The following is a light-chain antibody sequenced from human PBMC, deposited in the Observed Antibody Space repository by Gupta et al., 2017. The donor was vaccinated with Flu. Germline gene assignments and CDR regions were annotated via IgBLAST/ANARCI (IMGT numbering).Light chain of an antibody. CDR1: QTVSSHY. J-gene: IGKJ1*01. Sequence: EIVLTQSPGTLSLSPGERATLSCRASQTVSSHYLAWDQWKPGQAPRLLIYGASNRAIGITARFGGSGEGTDFTLTISILEAEVCAAYYLHHSVSSPGFGQGTKVEIK. V-gene: IGKV3-20*01. CDR3: HHSVSSPG. CDR2: GAS.